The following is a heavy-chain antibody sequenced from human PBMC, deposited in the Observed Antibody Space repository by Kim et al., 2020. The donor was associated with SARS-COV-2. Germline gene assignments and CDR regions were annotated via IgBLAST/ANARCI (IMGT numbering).Heavy chain of an antibody. J-gene: IGHJ5*02. D-gene: IGHD3-22*01. CDR3: AREERYYFDSSGSAT. V-gene: IGHV4-61*02. CDR1: GLSINSGDYH. Sequence: SETLSLTCSVSGLSINSGDYHWTWIRQSTGKGLQWIGRISTTGSTNYSPSFKGRVTISLDTSQNQFSLELTSVTAADTAVYYCAREERYYFDSSGSATWGRGTLVIVSS. CDR2: ISTTGST.